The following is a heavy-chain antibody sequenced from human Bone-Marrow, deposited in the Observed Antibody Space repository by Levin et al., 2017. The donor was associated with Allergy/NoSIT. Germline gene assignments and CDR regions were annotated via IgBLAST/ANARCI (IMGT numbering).Heavy chain of an antibody. D-gene: IGHD3-22*01. J-gene: IGHJ5*02. CDR3: ARSLPGDSSGYRNWFDP. Sequence: GGSLRLSCAASGFTFSSYAMHWVRQAPGKGLEWVAVISYDGSNKYYADSVKGRFTISRDNSKNTLYLQMNSLRAEDTAVYYCARSLPGDSSGYRNWFDPWGQGTLVTVSS. CDR2: ISYDGSNK. V-gene: IGHV3-30*04. CDR1: GFTFSSYA.